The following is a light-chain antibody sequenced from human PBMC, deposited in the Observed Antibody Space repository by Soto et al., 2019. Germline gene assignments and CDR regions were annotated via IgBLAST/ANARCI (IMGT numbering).Light chain of an antibody. CDR1: QNVTTS. Sequence: DVQLTQSPSTLSASVGDSVTITCRASQNVTTSLAWYQHKPGKAPKLLMFDVSNLESGVPSRFSGSGSGTEFTLSISSLEPEDFAVYYCQQYGSSPKLTFGGGTKVDIK. CDR3: QQYGSSPKLT. V-gene: IGKV1-5*01. CDR2: DVS. J-gene: IGKJ4*01.